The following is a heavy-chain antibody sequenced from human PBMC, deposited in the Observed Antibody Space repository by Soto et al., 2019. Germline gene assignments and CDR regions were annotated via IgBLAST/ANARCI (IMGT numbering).Heavy chain of an antibody. CDR1: GGTFSSYA. CDR3: PRAASVFGVVSYYYYYGIDV. J-gene: IGHJ6*02. V-gene: IGHV1-69*06. Sequence: QVQLVQSGAEVKKPGSSVKVSCKASGGTFSSYAISWVRQAPGQGLEWMGGIIPIFGTANYAQKFQGRVTITADKSTSTAYMELSSLRSEDTAVYYCPRAASVFGVVSYYYYYGIDVWGQGTTVTVSS. CDR2: IIPIFGTA. D-gene: IGHD3-3*01.